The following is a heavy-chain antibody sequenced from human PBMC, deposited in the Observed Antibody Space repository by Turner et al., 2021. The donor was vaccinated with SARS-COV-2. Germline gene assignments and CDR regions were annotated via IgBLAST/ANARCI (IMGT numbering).Heavy chain of an antibody. CDR3: ARVVVLRRAYFDY. V-gene: IGHV4-30-4*01. CDR2: IYYSGST. Sequence: QVQLQESGPGLVKPSQTLSLTCTVPGGSISSGDYYWSWIRQPPGKGLEWIGYIYYSGSTFYNPSLKSRVTISVDTSKNQFSLKLSSLTAADTAVYYCARVVVLRRAYFDYWGQGTLVTVSS. J-gene: IGHJ4*02. D-gene: IGHD2-8*01. CDR1: GGSISSGDYY.